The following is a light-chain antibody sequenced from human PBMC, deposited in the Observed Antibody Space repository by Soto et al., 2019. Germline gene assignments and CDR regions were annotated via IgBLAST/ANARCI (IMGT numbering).Light chain of an antibody. V-gene: IGLV1-51*01. CDR1: SSNIAANS. Sequence: QSVLTQPPSVSAAPGQEVTISCSGSSSNIAANSVSWYQHLPGTAPKLLIYGSDRRHSGTPARFSGSKSGTSATLGITGLQTGDEADYYCGAWDTSLTVYVFGSGTKLTVL. J-gene: IGLJ1*01. CDR3: GAWDTSLTVYV. CDR2: GSD.